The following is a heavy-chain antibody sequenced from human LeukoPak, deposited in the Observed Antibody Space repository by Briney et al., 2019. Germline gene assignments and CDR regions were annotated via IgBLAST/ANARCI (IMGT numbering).Heavy chain of an antibody. V-gene: IGHV3-23*01. CDR1: GFTFSSYA. J-gene: IGHJ4*02. CDR2: IIPSASRT. CDR3: AKVRGVYGSSSACYYFDH. D-gene: IGHD2-2*01. Sequence: GGSLRLSCAASGFTFSSYAMTWVRQAPGRGLEWLSGIIPSASRTDYADSVKGRFTISRDNSKNTLDLQMNSLRPEDKAVYFCAKVRGVYGSSSACYYFDHWGQGTLVTVSS.